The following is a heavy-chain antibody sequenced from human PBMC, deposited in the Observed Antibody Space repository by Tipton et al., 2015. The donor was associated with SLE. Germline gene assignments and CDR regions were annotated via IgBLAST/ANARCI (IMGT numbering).Heavy chain of an antibody. Sequence: SLRLSCAASGFTFSSYWMSWVRQAPGKGLEWVSAISGSGGSTYYADSVKGRFTISRDNAKNSLYLQMNSLRAEDTAVYYCARGEGYDVDLLYAYWGQGTLVTVSS. CDR1: GFTFSSYW. V-gene: IGHV3-23*01. CDR3: ARGEGYDVDLLYAY. J-gene: IGHJ4*02. CDR2: ISGSGGST. D-gene: IGHD5-12*01.